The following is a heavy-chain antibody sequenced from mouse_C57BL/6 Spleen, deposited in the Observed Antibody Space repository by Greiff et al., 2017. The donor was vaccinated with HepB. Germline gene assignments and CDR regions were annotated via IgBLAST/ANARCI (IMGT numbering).Heavy chain of an antibody. CDR3: TDGYGERNYAMDY. CDR2: IRLKSDNYAT. Sequence: EVKLMESGGGLVQPGGSMKLSCVASGFTFSNYWMNWVRQSPEKGLEWVAQIRLKSDNYATHYAESVKGRFTISRDDSKSSVYLQMNNLRAEDTGIYYCTDGYGERNYAMDYWGQGTSVTVSS. J-gene: IGHJ4*01. D-gene: IGHD2-2*01. CDR1: GFTFSNYW. V-gene: IGHV6-3*01.